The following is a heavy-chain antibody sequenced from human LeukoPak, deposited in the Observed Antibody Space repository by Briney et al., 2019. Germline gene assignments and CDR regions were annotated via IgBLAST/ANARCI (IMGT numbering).Heavy chain of an antibody. D-gene: IGHD3-22*01. Sequence: ASVKVSCKASGYTFTSYDINWVRQATGQGLEWMGWMNPNSGNTGYAQKFQGRVTMTRNTSISTAYMELRSLRSDDTAVYYCARDQGYYDSSAGYWGQGTLVTVSS. V-gene: IGHV1-8*01. CDR3: ARDQGYYDSSAGY. J-gene: IGHJ4*02. CDR1: GYTFTSYD. CDR2: MNPNSGNT.